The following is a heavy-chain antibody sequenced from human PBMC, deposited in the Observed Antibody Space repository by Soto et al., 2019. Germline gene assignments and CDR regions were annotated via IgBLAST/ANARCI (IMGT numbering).Heavy chain of an antibody. CDR2: ISGYNGNT. J-gene: IGHJ4*02. Sequence: ASVKVSCKTSGYMFSNYGINWARQAPGQGLEWMGWISGYNGNTNYAQKFQGRVTMTKDTSTSTAYMELRSLKSDDTVVYYCARGLGIAEVGDYWGQGTLVTVSS. V-gene: IGHV1-18*01. D-gene: IGHD6-13*01. CDR3: ARGLGIAEVGDY. CDR1: GYMFSNYG.